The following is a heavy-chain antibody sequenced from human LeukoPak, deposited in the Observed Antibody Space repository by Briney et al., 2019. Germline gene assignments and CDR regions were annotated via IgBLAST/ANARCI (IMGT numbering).Heavy chain of an antibody. V-gene: IGHV3-30*04. D-gene: IGHD3-16*02. CDR1: GFTFSSYA. J-gene: IGHJ4*02. CDR3: AREQYYDYVWGSYRWGPFDY. CDR2: ISYDGSNK. Sequence: GGSLRLSCAASGFTFSSYAMHWVCQAPGKGLEWVAVISYDGSNKYYADSVKGRLTISRDNSKNTLYLQMNSLRAEDTAVYYCAREQYYDYVWGSYRWGPFDYWGQGTLVTVSS.